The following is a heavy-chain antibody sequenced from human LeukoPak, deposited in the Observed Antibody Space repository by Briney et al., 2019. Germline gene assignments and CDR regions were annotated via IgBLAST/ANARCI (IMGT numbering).Heavy chain of an antibody. CDR3: ARAGRYCSNTSCFDWFDP. V-gene: IGHV4-61*02. Sequence: SETLSLTCTVSGGSISSGSYYWSWIQQPAGQGLEWIGRIYASGSTNYNPSLKSRVTISVDTSKNQFSLKLSSVTAADTAVYYCARAGRYCSNTSCFDWFDPWGQGTLVTVSS. CDR2: IYASGST. D-gene: IGHD2-2*01. CDR1: GGSISSGSYY. J-gene: IGHJ5*02.